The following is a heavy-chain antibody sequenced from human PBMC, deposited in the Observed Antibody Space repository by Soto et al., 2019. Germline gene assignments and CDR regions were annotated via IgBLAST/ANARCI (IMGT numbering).Heavy chain of an antibody. D-gene: IGHD2-2*01. CDR2: IYSGGST. Sequence: EVQLVESGGGLVQPGGSLRISCAASGISVSRNYMSWVRQALGKGLEWVSVIYSGGSTDYADSVKGRFTISRDSSKNTVYLQMNSLRAEDTAVYYWASPLSFPSSTNYWGQGTLVTVSS. J-gene: IGHJ4*02. CDR3: ASPLSFPSSTNY. V-gene: IGHV3-66*01. CDR1: GISVSRNY.